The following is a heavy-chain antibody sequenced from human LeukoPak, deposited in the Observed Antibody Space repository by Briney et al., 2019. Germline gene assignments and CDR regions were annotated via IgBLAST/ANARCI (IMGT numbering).Heavy chain of an antibody. Sequence: ASVKVSCKASGYTFTSYDINWVRQATGQGPEWMGWMNPNSGNTGYAQKFQGRVTITRNTSISTAYMELSSLRSEDTAVYYCARGVRWSDYYYYYYMDVWGKGTTVTVSS. J-gene: IGHJ6*03. CDR2: MNPNSGNT. D-gene: IGHD3-16*01. CDR3: ARGVRWSDYYYYYYMDV. CDR1: GYTFTSYD. V-gene: IGHV1-8*03.